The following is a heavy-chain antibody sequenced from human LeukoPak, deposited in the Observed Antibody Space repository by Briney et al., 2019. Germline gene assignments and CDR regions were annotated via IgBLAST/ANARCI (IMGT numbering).Heavy chain of an antibody. Sequence: GGSLRLSCAASGFTFSSYAMSWVRQAPGKGLEWVSGISGSGDNTYYADSVKGRFTISRDNSKNTLYVQVNSLGTEDTAAYYCAKGSYYDSSGSLYFDYWGQGTLVTVSS. CDR2: ISGSGDNT. CDR3: AKGSYYDSSGSLYFDY. V-gene: IGHV3-23*01. J-gene: IGHJ4*02. CDR1: GFTFSSYA. D-gene: IGHD3-22*01.